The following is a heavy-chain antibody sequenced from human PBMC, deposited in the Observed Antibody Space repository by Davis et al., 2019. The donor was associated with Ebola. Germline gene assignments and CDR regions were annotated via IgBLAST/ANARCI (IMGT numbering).Heavy chain of an antibody. Sequence: PGGSLRLSCAVSGGSVSSGSYYWSWIRQPPGKGLEWIGYIYYSGSTNYNPSLKSRVTISVDTSKNQFSLKLSSVTAADTAVYFCATSAVGASRYFGVDVWGQGTTVIVSS. V-gene: IGHV4-61*01. CDR2: IYYSGST. J-gene: IGHJ6*02. D-gene: IGHD1-26*01. CDR1: GGSVSSGSYY. CDR3: ATSAVGASRYFGVDV.